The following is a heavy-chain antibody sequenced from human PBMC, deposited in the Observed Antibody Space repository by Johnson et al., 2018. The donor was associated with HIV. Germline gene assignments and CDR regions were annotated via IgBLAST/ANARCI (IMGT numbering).Heavy chain of an antibody. D-gene: IGHD3-10*01. CDR3: ARPIARGASDI. CDR2: ISSSGRTL. V-gene: IGHV3-11*01. CDR1: GFIFSDYY. Sequence: QEQLEESGGGLVKPGGSLRLSCAASGFIFSDYYMSWIRQAPGKGLERVSYISSSGRTLDYADSVKGRFTISRDNAKNSLYLQMDSLRAEDTAIYYCARPIARGASDIWGQGTMVTVSS. J-gene: IGHJ3*02.